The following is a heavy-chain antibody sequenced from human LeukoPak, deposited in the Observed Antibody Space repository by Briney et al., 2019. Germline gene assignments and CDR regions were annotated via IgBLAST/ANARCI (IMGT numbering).Heavy chain of an antibody. Sequence: ASVNVSFTASGYIFTVYYMHWVRQAPGQGLEWMGWINPNSGDTNYAQKFQGRVTITRDTAISTAYMELSRLRSDDTAVYYCARAYSSGWTGFLDYWGQGTLVTVSS. J-gene: IGHJ4*02. CDR1: GYIFTVYY. CDR2: INPNSGDT. D-gene: IGHD6-19*01. CDR3: ARAYSSGWTGFLDY. V-gene: IGHV1-2*02.